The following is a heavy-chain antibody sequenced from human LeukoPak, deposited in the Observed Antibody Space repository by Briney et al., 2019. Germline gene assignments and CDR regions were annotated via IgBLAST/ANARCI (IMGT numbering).Heavy chain of an antibody. V-gene: IGHV3-23*01. Sequence: GGSLRLSCAASGFTFSSYAMSWVRQAPGKGLEWASAISGSGGSTYYADSVKGRFTISRDNSKNTLYLQMNSLRAEDTAVYYCAKDPYYYDSSGYCYWGQGTLVTVSS. J-gene: IGHJ4*02. D-gene: IGHD3-22*01. CDR2: ISGSGGST. CDR3: AKDPYYYDSSGYCY. CDR1: GFTFSSYA.